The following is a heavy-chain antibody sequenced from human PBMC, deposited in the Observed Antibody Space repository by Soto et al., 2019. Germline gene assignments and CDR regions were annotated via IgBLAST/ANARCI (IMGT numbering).Heavy chain of an antibody. D-gene: IGHD3-3*01. CDR1: GFTFSSYG. CDR2: ISYDGSNK. V-gene: IGHV3-30*18. J-gene: IGHJ3*02. Sequence: QVQLVESGGGVVQPGRSLRLSCAASGFTFSSYGMHWVRQAPGKGLEWVAVISYDGSNKYYADSVKGRFTISRDNSKNTLYLQMNSLRAEDTAVYYCAKGGPVLRFLASDAFDIWGQGTMVTVSS. CDR3: AKGGPVLRFLASDAFDI.